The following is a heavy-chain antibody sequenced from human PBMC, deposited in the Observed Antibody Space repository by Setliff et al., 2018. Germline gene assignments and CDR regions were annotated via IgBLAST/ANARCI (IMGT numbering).Heavy chain of an antibody. Sequence: LTCTVSGGSISSGDYYWSWIRQPPGKGLEWIGYIYSSGSTYYNPSLKSRVSISVDTSKNEFSLKLSSVTAADTAVYYCARVDDGGYPDFNYYYGMDVWGQGTKVTVSS. CDR2: IYSSGST. V-gene: IGHV4-30-4*08. D-gene: IGHD5-18*01. CDR3: ARVDDGGYPDFNYYYGMDV. CDR1: GGSISSGDYY. J-gene: IGHJ6*02.